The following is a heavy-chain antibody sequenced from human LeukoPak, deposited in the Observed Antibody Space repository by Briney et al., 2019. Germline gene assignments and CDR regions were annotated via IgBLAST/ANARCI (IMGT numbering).Heavy chain of an antibody. CDR2: MNPNSGNT. J-gene: IGHJ6*03. CDR3: ARGVVVPAALLYYYYMDV. CDR1: GYTFTSYD. D-gene: IGHD2-2*01. V-gene: IGHV1-8*03. Sequence: ASVKVFCKASGYTFTSYDINWVRQATGQGLEWMGWMNPNSGNTGYAQKFQGRVTITRNTSISTAYMELSSLRSEDTAVYYCARGVVVPAALLYYYYMDVWGKGTTVTVSS.